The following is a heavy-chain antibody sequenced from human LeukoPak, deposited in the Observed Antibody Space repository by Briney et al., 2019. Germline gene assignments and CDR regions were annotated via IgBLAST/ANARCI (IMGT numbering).Heavy chain of an antibody. CDR2: IWYDGSNK. CDR3: ARGTAYDFWSGYYFRAYYYCGMDV. J-gene: IGHJ6*02. CDR1: GFTFSSYG. Sequence: GGSLRLSCAASGFTFSSYGMHWVRQAPGKGLEWVAVIWYDGSNKYYADSVKGRFTISSDNSKNTLYLQMNSLRAEDTAVYYCARGTAYDFWSGYYFRAYYYCGMDVWGQGTTVTVSS. V-gene: IGHV3-33*01. D-gene: IGHD3-3*01.